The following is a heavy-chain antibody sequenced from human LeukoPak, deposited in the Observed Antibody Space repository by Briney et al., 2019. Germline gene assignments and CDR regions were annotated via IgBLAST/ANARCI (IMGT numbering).Heavy chain of an antibody. Sequence: PSETLSLTCSVPDYPINSGYFWGWIRQPPQKGLEWIATISHSGSTYFNPSLKSRVIVSIDASKNQFSLNLTSVTAADTAVYYCAREHCAGGYCYFLDYWGQGTLVTVSS. J-gene: IGHJ4*02. D-gene: IGHD3-16*02. CDR3: AREHCAGGYCYFLDY. CDR2: ISHSGST. CDR1: DYPINSGYF. V-gene: IGHV4-38-2*02.